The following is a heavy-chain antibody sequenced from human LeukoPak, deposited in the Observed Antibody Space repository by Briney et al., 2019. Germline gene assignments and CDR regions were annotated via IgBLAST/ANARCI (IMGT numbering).Heavy chain of an antibody. Sequence: GGSLRLSCAASGFTVSSNYMSWVRQAPGKGLEWVSFIYSGGSTYYADSVKGRFTISRDNSKNTLYLQMNSLRAVDTAVYYCAREDGDYLRDWGQGTLVTVSS. CDR1: GFTVSSNY. J-gene: IGHJ4*02. CDR3: AREDGDYLRD. CDR2: IYSGGST. V-gene: IGHV3-53*01. D-gene: IGHD4-17*01.